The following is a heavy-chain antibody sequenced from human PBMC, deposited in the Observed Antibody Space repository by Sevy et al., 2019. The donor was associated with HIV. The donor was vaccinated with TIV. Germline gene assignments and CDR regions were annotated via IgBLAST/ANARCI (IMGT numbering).Heavy chain of an antibody. D-gene: IGHD4-4*01. CDR2: ISSSGSTI. J-gene: IGHJ4*02. V-gene: IGHV3-11*01. Sequence: GGSLRLSCAASGFTFSDYYMSWIRQAPGKGLEWVSYISSSGSTIYYADSVKGRFTISRDNAKNSLYLQMNSLRAEDTAVYYCARDFAVDSYSYYFDYWGQGTLVTVSS. CDR1: GFTFSDYY. CDR3: ARDFAVDSYSYYFDY.